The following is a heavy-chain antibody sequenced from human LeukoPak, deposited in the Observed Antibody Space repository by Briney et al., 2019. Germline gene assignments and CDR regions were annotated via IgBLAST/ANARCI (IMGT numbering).Heavy chain of an antibody. J-gene: IGHJ3*01. CDR1: GFTFTSYY. CDR2: INPSGSYT. V-gene: IGHV1-46*01. Sequence: ASVKVSCKASGFTFTSYYMHWVRQAPGQGLEWMGIINPSGSYTSYAQKFQGRVTMTRDTSISTAYMELSRLRSDDTAVYYCAREDTAMVTSFWGQGTMVTVSS. D-gene: IGHD5-18*01. CDR3: AREDTAMVTSF.